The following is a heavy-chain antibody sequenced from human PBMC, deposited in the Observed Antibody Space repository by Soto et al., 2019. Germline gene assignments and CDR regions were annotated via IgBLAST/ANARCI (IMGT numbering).Heavy chain of an antibody. CDR3: ARDTVRWELLGPHFDY. V-gene: IGHV1-46*01. CDR2: INPSGGST. D-gene: IGHD1-26*01. J-gene: IGHJ4*02. Sequence: QVQLVQSGAEVKKPGASVKVSCKASGYTFTSYYMHWVRQAPGQGLEWMGIINPSGGSTSYAQKFQGRVTMTRDTSTSTVYMELSSPRSEDTAVYYCARDTVRWELLGPHFDYWGQGTLVTVSS. CDR1: GYTFTSYY.